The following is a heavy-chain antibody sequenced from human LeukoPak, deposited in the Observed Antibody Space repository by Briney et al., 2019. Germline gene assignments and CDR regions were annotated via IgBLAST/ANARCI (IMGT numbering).Heavy chain of an antibody. J-gene: IGHJ3*02. Sequence: SVKVSCKASGGTFSSYAINWVRQAPGQGLEWMGRIIPILGIANYAQKFQGRVTITADKSTSTAYMELSSLRSEDTAVYYCASPGYYDSSGYYPPTYAFDIWGQGTMVTVSS. D-gene: IGHD3-22*01. V-gene: IGHV1-69*04. CDR2: IIPILGIA. CDR1: GGTFSSYA. CDR3: ASPGYYDSSGYYPPTYAFDI.